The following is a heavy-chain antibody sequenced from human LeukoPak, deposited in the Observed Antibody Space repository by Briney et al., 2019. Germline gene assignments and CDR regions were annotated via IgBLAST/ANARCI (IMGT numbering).Heavy chain of an antibody. CDR3: AREGFRTAAPGNWFDP. D-gene: IGHD6-13*01. Sequence: GASVKVSCKASGYTFTSYYVHWVRQAPGQGLEWMGIINPSGGSTSYAQKFQGRVTMTRDTSTSTVYMELSSLRSEDTAVYYCAREGFRTAAPGNWFDPWGQGTLVTVSS. V-gene: IGHV1-46*01. CDR1: GYTFTSYY. J-gene: IGHJ5*02. CDR2: INPSGGST.